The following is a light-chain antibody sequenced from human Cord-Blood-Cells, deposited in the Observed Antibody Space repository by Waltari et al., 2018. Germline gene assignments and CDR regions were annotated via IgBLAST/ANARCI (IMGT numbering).Light chain of an antibody. CDR1: QSISSY. CDR3: QQSYSTPALT. V-gene: IGKV1-39*01. Sequence: DIQMTQSPYSLSASVGDRVTSICGASQSISSYLNWYQQKPGKAPKLLIYAASSLQSGVPSRFSGSGSGTDYALTISSLQPEDFATYYGQQSYSTPALTFGGGTKVAIK. J-gene: IGKJ4*02. CDR2: AAS.